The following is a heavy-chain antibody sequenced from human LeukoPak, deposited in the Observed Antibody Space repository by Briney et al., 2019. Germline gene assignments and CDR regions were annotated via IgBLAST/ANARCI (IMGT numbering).Heavy chain of an antibody. CDR3: ARGDYCSGGSCYPSADY. CDR2: IHTSGDT. J-gene: IGHJ4*02. V-gene: IGHV3-66*03. Sequence: GGSLRLSCAASGLTGSHNYVSWVRQAPGKGLEWVSAIHTSGDTCYADSVKGRFTISRDNSKNTLYLQMNSLRAEDTAVYYCARGDYCSGGSCYPSADYWGQGTLVTVSS. CDR1: GLTGSHNY. D-gene: IGHD2-15*01.